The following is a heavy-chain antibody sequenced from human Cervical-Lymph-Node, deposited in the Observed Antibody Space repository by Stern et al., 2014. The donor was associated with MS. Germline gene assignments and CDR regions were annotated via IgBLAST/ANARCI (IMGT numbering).Heavy chain of an antibody. CDR1: GFTFGSQT. Sequence: VQLVESGGGVVQPGRSLRLSCAASGFTFGSQTMHWVRQAPGKGLDWVAIISYDGSNQHYADSVKGRFTISRDNSNNTLYLQMNSLRAEDTAVYYCAKPAVARYLDYWGQGTQVTVSS. CDR3: AKPAVARYLDY. V-gene: IGHV3-30-3*02. D-gene: IGHD6-19*01. J-gene: IGHJ4*02. CDR2: ISYDGSNQ.